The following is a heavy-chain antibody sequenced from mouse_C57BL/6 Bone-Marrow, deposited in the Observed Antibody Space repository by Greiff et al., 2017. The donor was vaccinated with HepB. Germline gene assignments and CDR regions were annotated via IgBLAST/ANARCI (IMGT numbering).Heavy chain of an antibody. Sequence: LQPGAELVRPGTSVKLSCKASGYTFTSYWMHWVKQRPGQGLEWIGVIDPSDSYTNYNQKFKGKATLTVDTSSSTAYMQLSSLTSEDAAVYYCARPYTWFAYWGQGTLVTVSA. CDR1: GYTFTSYW. J-gene: IGHJ3*01. CDR2: IDPSDSYT. CDR3: ARPYTWFAY. V-gene: IGHV1-59*01. D-gene: IGHD2-12*01.